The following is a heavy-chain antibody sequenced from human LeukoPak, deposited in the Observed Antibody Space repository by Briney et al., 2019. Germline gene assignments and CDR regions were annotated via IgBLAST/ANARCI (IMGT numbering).Heavy chain of an antibody. J-gene: IGHJ6*03. V-gene: IGHV4-4*07. D-gene: IGHD6-13*01. Sequence: GSLRLSCAASGFTFSSYAMSWIRQPAGKGLEWIGRIYTSGSTNYNPSLKSRVTMSVDTSKNQFSLKVISVTAADTAVYYCARAATVTYSSNSYYYYYYMDVWGKGTTVTVSS. CDR2: IYTSGST. CDR3: ARAATVTYSSNSYYYYYYMDV. CDR1: GFTFSSYA.